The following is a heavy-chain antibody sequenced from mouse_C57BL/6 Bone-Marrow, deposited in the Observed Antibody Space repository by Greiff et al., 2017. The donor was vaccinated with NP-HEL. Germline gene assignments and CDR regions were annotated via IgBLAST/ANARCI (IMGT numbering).Heavy chain of an antibody. D-gene: IGHD3-2*02. Sequence: QVQLQQPGAELVMPGASVKLSCKASGYTFTSYWMHWVKQRPGQGLEWIGELDPSDSYTNYNQKFKGKYTLTVDKSSSTAYMQLSSLTSEDSAVYYCARDSSGYGNYWGQGTTLTVSS. J-gene: IGHJ2*01. V-gene: IGHV1-69*01. CDR2: LDPSDSYT. CDR1: GYTFTSYW. CDR3: ARDSSGYGNY.